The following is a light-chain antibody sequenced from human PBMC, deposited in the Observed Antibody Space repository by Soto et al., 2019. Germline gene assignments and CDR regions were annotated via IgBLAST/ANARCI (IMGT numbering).Light chain of an antibody. CDR2: EVT. CDR3: VSYATSTTLYV. Sequence: SVQSQPASVSGSPGHSITISCTATSSDVGSFNYVSWYQHHPGKAPKLMIYEVTSRPSGVSNRFSGSKSGNTASLTISGLQAEDEADYYCVSYATSTTLYVFGSGTKVTVL. CDR1: SSDVGSFNY. V-gene: IGLV2-14*01. J-gene: IGLJ1*01.